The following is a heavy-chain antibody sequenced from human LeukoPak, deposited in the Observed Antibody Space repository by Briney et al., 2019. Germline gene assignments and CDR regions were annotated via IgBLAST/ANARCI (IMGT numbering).Heavy chain of an antibody. CDR3: TTMAKY. CDR1: GFSFSKAW. Sequence: GGSLRLSCAASGFSFSKAWMNWVRQAPGKGLEWVGRIKSETEGWTTDYAAPVKGRFTISRDDSKNTVHLQMSSLKVADTAMYYSTTMAKYWGQGTLVTVSS. CDR2: IKSETEGWTT. D-gene: IGHD5-24*01. J-gene: IGHJ4*02. V-gene: IGHV3-15*01.